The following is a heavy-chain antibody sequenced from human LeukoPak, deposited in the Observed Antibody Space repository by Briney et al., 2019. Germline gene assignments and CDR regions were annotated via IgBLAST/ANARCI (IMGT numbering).Heavy chain of an antibody. V-gene: IGHV4-30-4*01. CDR2: IYYSGST. Sequence: SETLSLTCTVSGGSISSGDYYWSWIRQPPGKGLEWIGYIYYSGSTYYNPSLKSRVTISVDTSTNQFSLKLSSATAADTAVYYCARYYGSGSLYDYWGQGTLVTVSS. CDR3: ARYYGSGSLYDY. CDR1: GGSISSGDYY. D-gene: IGHD3-10*01. J-gene: IGHJ4*02.